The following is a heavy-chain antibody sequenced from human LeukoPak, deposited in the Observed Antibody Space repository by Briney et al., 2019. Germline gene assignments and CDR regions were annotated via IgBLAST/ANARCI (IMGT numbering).Heavy chain of an antibody. CDR2: ISSSGSTI. Sequence: GGSLRLSCAASGFTFSSYEMNWVRQAPGKGLEWVSYISSSGSTIYYADFVKGRFTISRDSAKSSLYLQMSSLRAGDTAVYYCARVPPYSSSWYGMDVWGQGTTVTVSS. J-gene: IGHJ6*02. CDR1: GFTFSSYE. CDR3: ARVPPYSSSWYGMDV. D-gene: IGHD6-13*01. V-gene: IGHV3-48*03.